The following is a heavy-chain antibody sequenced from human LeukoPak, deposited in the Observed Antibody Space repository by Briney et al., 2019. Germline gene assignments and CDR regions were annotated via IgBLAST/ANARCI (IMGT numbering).Heavy chain of an antibody. CDR2: IYTSGST. J-gene: IGHJ6*03. V-gene: IGHV4-61*02. Sequence: SQTLSLTCTVSGGSISSGSYYWSWIRQPAGKGLEWIGRIYTSGSTNYNPSLKSRVTISVDTSKNQFSLKLSSVTAADTAVSYCARVSVVVPAAMVDVWGKGTTVTVS. CDR1: GGSISSGSYY. CDR3: ARVSVVVPAAMVDV. D-gene: IGHD2-2*01.